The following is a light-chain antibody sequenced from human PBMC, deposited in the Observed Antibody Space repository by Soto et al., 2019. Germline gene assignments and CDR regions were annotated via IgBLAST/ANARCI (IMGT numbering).Light chain of an antibody. CDR2: GAS. J-gene: IGKJ1*01. V-gene: IGKV3-15*01. CDR1: PSVSSN. Sequence: EIVLTQSPGTVSLSPGERATLSCRASPSVSSNLAWYQQKPGQAPRLLIYGASTRATGIPARFSGSGSGTEFTLTISSLQSEDFAVYYCQQYNNWPRTFGQGTKVDIK. CDR3: QQYNNWPRT.